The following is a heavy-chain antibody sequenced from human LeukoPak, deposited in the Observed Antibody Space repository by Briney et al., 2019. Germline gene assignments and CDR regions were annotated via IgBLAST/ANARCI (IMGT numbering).Heavy chain of an antibody. CDR1: GLTVSSNY. CDR2: IYSGGST. J-gene: IGHJ5*02. CDR3: ASLTRSNWFDP. V-gene: IGHV3-53*04. D-gene: IGHD3-10*01. Sequence: AGGSLRLSCAASGLTVSSNYMSWVRQAPGKGLEWVSVIYSGGSTYYADSVKGRFTISRHNSKNTLYLQMNSLRAEDTAVYYCASLTRSNWFDPWGQGTLVTVSS.